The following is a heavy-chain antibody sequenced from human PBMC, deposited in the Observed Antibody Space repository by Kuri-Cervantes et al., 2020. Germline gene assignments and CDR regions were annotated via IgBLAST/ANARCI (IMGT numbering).Heavy chain of an antibody. J-gene: IGHJ4*02. CDR3: ARGDGDYFSFDY. CDR1: GFTFDDYA. D-gene: IGHD4-17*01. Sequence: GGSLRLSCAASGFTFDDYAMHWVRQAPGKGLEWVSGISWNSGSIGYADSVKGRFTISRDNSKNTLYLQMNSLRAEDTAVYYCARGDGDYFSFDYWGQGTLVTVSS. CDR2: ISWNSGSI. V-gene: IGHV3-9*01.